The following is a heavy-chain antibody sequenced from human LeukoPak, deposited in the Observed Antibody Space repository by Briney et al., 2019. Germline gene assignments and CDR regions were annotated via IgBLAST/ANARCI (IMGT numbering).Heavy chain of an antibody. D-gene: IGHD3-3*01. J-gene: IGHJ4*02. V-gene: IGHV3-21*01. Sequence: GGSLRLSCAASGFSFSDYNMNWVRQAPGKALEWVSSISGSSSFIYYADSVKGRFTISRDNAKNSLFLQMNSLRAEDTAVYYCARARRDFWGDPFDYWGLGTLVTVSS. CDR1: GFSFSDYN. CDR2: ISGSSSFI. CDR3: ARARRDFWGDPFDY.